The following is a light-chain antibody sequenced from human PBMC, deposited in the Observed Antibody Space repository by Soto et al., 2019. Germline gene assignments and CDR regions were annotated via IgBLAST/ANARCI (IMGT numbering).Light chain of an antibody. CDR2: GAS. CDR1: QSVSRN. Sequence: EIVMTQSPATLSVSPGERATLSCSARQSVSRNLAWYQQKPCQAPRLLIYGASSRATGIPARFSGSGSGTDFTLTISSMPSEDFAVYYCQQYNNWPPTFGQGTKLEIK. V-gene: IGKV3-15*01. CDR3: QQYNNWPPT. J-gene: IGKJ2*01.